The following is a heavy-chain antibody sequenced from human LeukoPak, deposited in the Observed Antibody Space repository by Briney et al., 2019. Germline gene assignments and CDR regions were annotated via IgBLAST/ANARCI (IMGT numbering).Heavy chain of an antibody. V-gene: IGHV4-4*02. CDR1: GGSISGTNW. D-gene: IGHD1-26*01. Sequence: SGTLSLTCGVSGGSISGTNWWSWVRQPPGQGLEWIGEISLAGQTNYNPSPNGRVTMSLDKSSNQLSLHLTSVTAADTATYFCSRESGPFCPFGYWGQGTLVIVSS. CDR3: SRESGPFCPFGY. J-gene: IGHJ4*02. CDR2: ISLAGQT.